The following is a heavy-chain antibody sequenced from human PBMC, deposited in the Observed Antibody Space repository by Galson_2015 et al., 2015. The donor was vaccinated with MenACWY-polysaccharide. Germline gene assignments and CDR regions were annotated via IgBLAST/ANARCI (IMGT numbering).Heavy chain of an antibody. J-gene: IGHJ3*02. D-gene: IGHD1-7*01. CDR1: ESTVSSNY. V-gene: IGHV3-53*01. Sequence: SLRLSCAASESTVSSNYMSWVRQAPGKGLEWVSIIYSGGNTYYADSVKGRITIFRNESKNTLYLQINSLRAEDTAEYYCASTKVTGTPGVDAFETWGQGTMFTASS. CDR2: IYSGGNT. CDR3: ASTKVTGTPGVDAFET.